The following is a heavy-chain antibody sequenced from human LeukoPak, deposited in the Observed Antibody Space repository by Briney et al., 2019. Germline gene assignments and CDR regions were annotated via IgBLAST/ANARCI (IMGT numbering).Heavy chain of an antibody. J-gene: IGHJ4*02. CDR2: INPNSGGT. CDR3: ARDSSGWDPLGDY. CDR1: GYTFTGYY. D-gene: IGHD6-19*01. V-gene: IGHV1-2*02. Sequence: ASVKVSCTASGYTFTGYYMHWVRQAPGQGLEWMGWINPNSGGTNYAQKFQGRVTMTRDTSISTAYMELSRLRSDDTAVYYCARDSSGWDPLGDYWGQGTLVTVSS.